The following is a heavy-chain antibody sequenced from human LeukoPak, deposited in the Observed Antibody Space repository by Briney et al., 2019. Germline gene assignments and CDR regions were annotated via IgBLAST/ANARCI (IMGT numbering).Heavy chain of an antibody. J-gene: IGHJ4*02. CDR1: GASTSSYY. CDR2: IYNRGST. CDR3: ARVPVVVTASSSPFDC. V-gene: IGHV4-59*01. Sequence: PSETLSLTCTVSGASTSSYYWSWIRQPPGKGLEYVGYIYNRGSTNYSPSLNSRVTISVDTSKNQVSLKLSSVTAADTAVYHCARVPVVVTASSSPFDCWGQGTLVTVSS. D-gene: IGHD2-21*02.